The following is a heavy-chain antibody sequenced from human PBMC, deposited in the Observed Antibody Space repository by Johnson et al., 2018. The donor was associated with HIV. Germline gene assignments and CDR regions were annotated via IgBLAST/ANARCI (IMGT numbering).Heavy chain of an antibody. CDR1: GFTFDDYA. Sequence: VQLVESGGGLVQPGRSLRLSCAASGFTFDDYAMHWVRQAPGKGLEWVSGISWNSGNIGYADSVKGRFTISRDNSKNTLYLQMNSLRAEDTAVYYCAKDFGYPRPRDAFDIWGQGTMVTVSS. V-gene: IGHV3-9*01. CDR2: ISWNSGNI. J-gene: IGHJ3*02. CDR3: AKDFGYPRPRDAFDI. D-gene: IGHD5-12*01.